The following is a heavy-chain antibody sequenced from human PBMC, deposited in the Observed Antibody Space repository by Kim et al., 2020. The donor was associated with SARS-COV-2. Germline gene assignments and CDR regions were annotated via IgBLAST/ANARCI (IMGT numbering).Heavy chain of an antibody. CDR1: GYIFTSYG. V-gene: IGHV1-18*04. Sequence: ASVKVSCKASGYIFTSYGISWVRQAPGQGLEWMGWISAYYGNTNYAQKLQGRVTMTTDTSTSTAYMELRRLRSDDTAVYYCARDRWKNSGWYGLYYYYGMDGWGQVTTVTVSS. CDR2: ISAYYGNT. CDR3: ARDRWKNSGWYGLYYYYGMDG. J-gene: IGHJ6*02. D-gene: IGHD6-19*01.